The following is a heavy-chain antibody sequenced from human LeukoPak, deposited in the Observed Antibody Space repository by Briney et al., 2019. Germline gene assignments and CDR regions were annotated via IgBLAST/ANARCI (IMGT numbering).Heavy chain of an antibody. CDR1: GDSISSSNSY. D-gene: IGHD6-25*01. J-gene: IGHJ5*02. CDR2: IYYSGST. V-gene: IGHV4-39*01. Sequence: PSETLSLTCTVSGDSISSSNSYWGRIRQPPGKGLEWIGSIYYSGSTYYNPSLKSRVTISVDTSKNQFSLKLSSVTAADTAVYYCARRRGLGYFDPWGQGTLVTVSS. CDR3: ARRRGLGYFDP.